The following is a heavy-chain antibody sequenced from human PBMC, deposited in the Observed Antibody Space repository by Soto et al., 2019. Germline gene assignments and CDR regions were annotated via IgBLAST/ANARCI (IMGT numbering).Heavy chain of an antibody. CDR1: GFNFGVFG. Sequence: QVRLVESGGGVVQPGRSLRLSCAASGFNFGVFGMHWVRQAPGKGLEWLSVLSYEGSEEYYADSVRGRFTISRDNSKNTLFLQMDSLRVDDTGVYYCALTRRSSLRAEAGPGFEYWGQGTLVTVS. V-gene: IGHV3-30*03. J-gene: IGHJ4*02. CDR2: LSYEGSEE. CDR3: ALTRRSSLRAEAGPGFEY. D-gene: IGHD6-19*01.